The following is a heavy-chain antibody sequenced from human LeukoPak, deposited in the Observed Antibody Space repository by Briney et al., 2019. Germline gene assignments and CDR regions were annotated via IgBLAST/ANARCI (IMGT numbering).Heavy chain of an antibody. CDR2: ISSSSSTI. J-gene: IGHJ4*02. D-gene: IGHD3-9*01. CDR3: ARDSITDIYYDILTGTPTSGFDY. V-gene: IGHV3-48*04. CDR1: GFTFSSYS. Sequence: GGSLRLSCAASGFTFSSYSMNWVRQAPGKGLEWVSYISSSSSTIYYADSVKGRFTISRDNAKNSLYLQMNSLRAEDTAVYYCARDSITDIYYDILTGTPTSGFDYWGQGTLVTVSS.